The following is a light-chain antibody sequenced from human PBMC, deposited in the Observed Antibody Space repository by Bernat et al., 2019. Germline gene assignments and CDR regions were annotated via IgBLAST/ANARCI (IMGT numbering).Light chain of an antibody. V-gene: IGKV2D-29*01. J-gene: IGKJ1*01. CDR3: MQTTELPPT. CDR1: RSLLHSNGKTY. Sequence: IVMTQTPVSLSVTPGQSASISCRSSRSLLHSNGKTYLSWYLQKPGQPPQLLIYEVSYRFSGVPDRVSGSGSGTDFTLKIRRAEAEDVGVYYCMQTTELPPTFGQGTKVEI. CDR2: EVS.